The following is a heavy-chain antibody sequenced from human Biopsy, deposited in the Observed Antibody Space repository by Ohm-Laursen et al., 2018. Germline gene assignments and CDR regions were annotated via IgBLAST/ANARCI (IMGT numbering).Heavy chain of an antibody. CDR1: GFSFTGYY. CDR2: ISPMFGTA. V-gene: IGHV1-69*01. CDR3: ARGPHSGSHSCFDY. D-gene: IGHD1-26*01. Sequence: SSVKVSCKASGFSFTGYYIHWVRQAPGQGLEWMGWISPMFGTANYAQMFQGRVTISADESTSTSYMELSSLTTEDTAIYYCARGPHSGSHSCFDYWGRGTLVTVSS. J-gene: IGHJ4*02.